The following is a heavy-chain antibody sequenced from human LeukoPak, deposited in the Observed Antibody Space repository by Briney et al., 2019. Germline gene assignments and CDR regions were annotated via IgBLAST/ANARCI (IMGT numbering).Heavy chain of an antibody. CDR1: GFTFDDYG. CDR3: ARGTHIVATTTRFDY. V-gene: IGHV3-20*04. J-gene: IGHJ4*02. CDR2: INWNGGST. Sequence: PGGSLRLSCAASGFTFDDYGMSWVRQAPGNGLEWVSGINWNGGSTGYADSVKGRFTISRDNAKNSLYLQMNSLRAEDTALYYCARGTHIVATTTRFDYWGQGTLVTVSS. D-gene: IGHD5-12*01.